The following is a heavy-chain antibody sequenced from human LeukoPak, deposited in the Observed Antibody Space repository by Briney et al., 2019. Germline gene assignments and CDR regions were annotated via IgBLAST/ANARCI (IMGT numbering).Heavy chain of an antibody. CDR2: IWYDGSNE. CDR3: AKDSADYYDSSGYFRFYYYYYYMDV. CDR1: GFTFSSYG. V-gene: IGHV3-33*06. Sequence: QPGRSLRLSCAASGFTFSSYGMHWVRQAPGKGLEWVAVIWYDGSNEYYADSVKGRFTISRDNSKNTLYLQMNSLRAEDTAVYYCAKDSADYYDSSGYFRFYYYYYYMDVWGKGTTVTVSS. J-gene: IGHJ6*03. D-gene: IGHD3-22*01.